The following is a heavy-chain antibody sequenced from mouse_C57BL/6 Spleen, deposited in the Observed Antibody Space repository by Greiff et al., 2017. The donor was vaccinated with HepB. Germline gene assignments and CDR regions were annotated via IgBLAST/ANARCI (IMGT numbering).Heavy chain of an antibody. CDR1: GFSLTSYA. Sequence: VQVVESGPGLVAPSQSLSITCTVSGFSLTSYAISWVRQTPGKGLEWLGVIWTGGGTNYNSALKSRLSISTDNSKSQVFLTMNSLRTDDTAMYYCARALDLLETWFAYWGQGTLVTVSA. D-gene: IGHD2-1*01. V-gene: IGHV2-9-1*01. CDR2: IWTGGGT. CDR3: ARALDLLETWFAY. J-gene: IGHJ3*01.